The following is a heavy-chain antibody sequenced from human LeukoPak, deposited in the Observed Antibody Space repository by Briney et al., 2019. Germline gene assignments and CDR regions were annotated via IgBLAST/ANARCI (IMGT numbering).Heavy chain of an antibody. Sequence: ASVKVSCKASEYTFTGYYMNWVPQAPGQGLEWMGWINPNSGGTNYAQKFQGRVTMTRDTSISTAYMELSRLRSDDTAVYYCARAEYYYDSSGLKGLPFDYWGQGTLVTVSS. D-gene: IGHD3-22*01. J-gene: IGHJ4*02. V-gene: IGHV1-2*02. CDR2: INPNSGGT. CDR3: ARAEYYYDSSGLKGLPFDY. CDR1: EYTFTGYY.